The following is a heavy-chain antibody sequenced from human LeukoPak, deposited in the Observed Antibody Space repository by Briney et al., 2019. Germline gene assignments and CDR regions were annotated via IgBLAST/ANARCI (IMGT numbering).Heavy chain of an antibody. J-gene: IGHJ4*02. V-gene: IGHV3-30-3*01. CDR2: VSSDGSNK. D-gene: IGHD3-22*01. Sequence: QPGGSLRLSCAASGFTFSNYAMHWVRQAPGKGLEWVAIVSSDGSNKYNAHSVKGRFTISRDNSKNTLYLQMSSLRTEDTAVYYCARDRTYYYDSSGADWGQGTLVTVSS. CDR1: GFTFSNYA. CDR3: ARDRTYYYDSSGAD.